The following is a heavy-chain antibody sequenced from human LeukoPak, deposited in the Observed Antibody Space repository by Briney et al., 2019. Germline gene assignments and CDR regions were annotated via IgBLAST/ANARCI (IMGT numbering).Heavy chain of an antibody. J-gene: IGHJ4*02. CDR1: GFTFSSYA. Sequence: GGSLRLSCAASGFTFSSYAMNWVRQAPGKGLEWVSTIRGGGGSTYYADSVKGRFTISRDNSKNTLYLQMNSLRAEDTAVYYCAKGRRDGYNFDFDYWGQGTLVTVSS. D-gene: IGHD5-24*01. CDR2: IRGGGGST. CDR3: AKGRRDGYNFDFDY. V-gene: IGHV3-23*01.